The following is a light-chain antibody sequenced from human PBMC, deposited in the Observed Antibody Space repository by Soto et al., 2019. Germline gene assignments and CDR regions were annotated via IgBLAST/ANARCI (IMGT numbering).Light chain of an antibody. V-gene: IGKV3-11*01. CDR2: DAS. J-gene: IGKJ1*01. CDR1: QSVSSY. CDR3: QRYGSSPRWT. Sequence: IVLTQSPATLSLSPGERATLSCRASQSVSSYLAWYQQKPGQAPRLLIYDASNRATGIPARFSGSGSGTDFTLTISRLEPEDFAVYYCQRYGSSPRWTFGQGTKVDIK.